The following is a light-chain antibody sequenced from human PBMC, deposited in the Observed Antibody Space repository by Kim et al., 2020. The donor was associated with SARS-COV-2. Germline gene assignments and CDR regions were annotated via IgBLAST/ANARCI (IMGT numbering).Light chain of an antibody. CDR1: QGISSY. CDR2: ATS. CDR3: QQYYSYPRT. V-gene: IGKV1-8*01. J-gene: IGKJ1*01. Sequence: AYTGDRVTITCRASQGISSYLAWYQQKPGKAPNLLISATSTLQSGVPSRLSGGGSGTDFTLTISCLQSEDYATYYCQQYYSYPRTFGQGTKVDIK.